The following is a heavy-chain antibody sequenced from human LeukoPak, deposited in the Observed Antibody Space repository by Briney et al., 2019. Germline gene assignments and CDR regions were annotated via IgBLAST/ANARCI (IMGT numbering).Heavy chain of an antibody. J-gene: IGHJ4*02. V-gene: IGHV3-66*04. Sequence: GGSLRLSCSVSGFTISSHYMAWVRQVPGKGPEWVSLIHSGGSTYYADSVKGRFTISRDNSKNTVYLQMNSLRAEDTAVYYCASQSHQKDYDYVWGSYRRTPPFDYWGQGTLVTVSS. CDR3: ASQSHQKDYDYVWGSYRRTPPFDY. D-gene: IGHD3-16*02. CDR2: IHSGGST. CDR1: GFTISSHY.